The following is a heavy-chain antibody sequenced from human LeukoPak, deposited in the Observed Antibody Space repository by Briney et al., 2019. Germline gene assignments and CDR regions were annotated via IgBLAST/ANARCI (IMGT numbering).Heavy chain of an antibody. D-gene: IGHD2-2*01. V-gene: IGHV1-69*13. J-gene: IGHJ6*03. CDR2: IIPIFGTA. CDR3: ARSRGSGYYYMDD. CDR1: GGTFSSYA. Sequence: ASVKVSCKASGGTFSSYAISWVRQAPGQGLEWMGGIIPIFGTANYAPKFQGRVTITADESTSTAYMELSSLRSEDTAVYYCARSRGSGYYYMDDWGKGTTVTVSS.